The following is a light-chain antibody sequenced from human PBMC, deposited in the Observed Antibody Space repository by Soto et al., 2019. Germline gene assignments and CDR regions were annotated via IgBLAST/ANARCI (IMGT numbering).Light chain of an antibody. Sequence: DIELTQSPSTLSPSVGDRVTITCRASQSISKWVAWYQQKPGKAPNLLIYAASSLQSGVPSRFSGSGSGTDFTLTISSLQPEDFATYYCQQSYSSPRTFGQGTKV. CDR2: AAS. V-gene: IGKV1-39*01. J-gene: IGKJ1*01. CDR1: QSISKW. CDR3: QQSYSSPRT.